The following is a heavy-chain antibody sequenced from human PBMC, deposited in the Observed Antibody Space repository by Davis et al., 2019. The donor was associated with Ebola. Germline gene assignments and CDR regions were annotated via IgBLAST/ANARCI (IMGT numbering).Heavy chain of an antibody. D-gene: IGHD3-3*01. CDR1: GFTFSTYS. Sequence: GGSLRLSCAASGFTFSTYSMNWVRQAPGKGLEWVSYISSSISTIYYADSVKGRFTISRDNAKNSLYLQMTSLRDEDTAVYYCARDSGGDFLFTYGMDVWGKGTTVTVSS. V-gene: IGHV3-48*02. CDR2: ISSSISTI. J-gene: IGHJ6*04. CDR3: ARDSGGDFLFTYGMDV.